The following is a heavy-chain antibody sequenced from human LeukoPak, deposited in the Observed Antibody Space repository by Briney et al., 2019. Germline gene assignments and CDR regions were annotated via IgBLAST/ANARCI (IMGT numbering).Heavy chain of an antibody. CDR1: GFTMINYA. V-gene: IGHV3-33*01. J-gene: IGHJ3*01. Sequence: TGGSLRLSCAASGFTMINYAMHWVRQAPGKGLEWVALISYDGTNKYYADSVKGRFAISRDNSKKTVYLQMNSLRADDTAVYFCARARNYYDGSGYPQDAFDLWGQGTMVTVSS. D-gene: IGHD3-22*01. CDR2: ISYDGTNK. CDR3: ARARNYYDGSGYPQDAFDL.